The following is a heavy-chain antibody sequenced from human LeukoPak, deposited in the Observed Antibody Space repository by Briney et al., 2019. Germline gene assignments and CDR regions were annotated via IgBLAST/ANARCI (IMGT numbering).Heavy chain of an antibody. Sequence: GGSLRLSCAASGFTFSSYWMHWVRQAPGKGLVWVSRLNSDGSSTSYADSVKGRFTISGDNTETTLHLQMHNLSAEDTAVYYCARASNRNSINFDYWGQGALVTVSS. CDR1: GFTFSSYW. CDR2: LNSDGSST. J-gene: IGHJ4*02. D-gene: IGHD1-7*01. V-gene: IGHV3-74*01. CDR3: ARASNRNSINFDY.